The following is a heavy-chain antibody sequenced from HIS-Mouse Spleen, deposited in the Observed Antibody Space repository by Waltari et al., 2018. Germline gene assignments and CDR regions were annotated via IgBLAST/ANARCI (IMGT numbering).Heavy chain of an antibody. CDR1: GYTFTSYD. CDR3: ARGHDYSNYFDY. D-gene: IGHD4-4*01. J-gene: IGHJ4*02. Sequence: QVQLVQSGAEVKKPGASVKVSCKASGYTFTSYDINWVRQATGQGLEWMGWMKPNSGNTGYAQKVQGRVTMTRNTSISTAYMELSSLRSEDTAVYYCARGHDYSNYFDYWGQGTLVTVSS. V-gene: IGHV1-8*01. CDR2: MKPNSGNT.